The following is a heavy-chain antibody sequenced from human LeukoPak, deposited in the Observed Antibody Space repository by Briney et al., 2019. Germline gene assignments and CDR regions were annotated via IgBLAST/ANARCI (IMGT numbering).Heavy chain of an antibody. V-gene: IGHV4-59*01. CDR1: GGSISSYY. J-gene: IGHJ4*02. D-gene: IGHD1-26*01. CDR2: IYYSGST. Sequence: PSETLSLTCTVSGGSISSYYWSWIRQPPGKGLEWIGYIYYSGSTNYNPSLKSRVTISVDTSKNQFSLKLSSVTAADTAVYYCARETSGRGRYFDYWGQGTLVTVSS. CDR3: ARETSGRGRYFDY.